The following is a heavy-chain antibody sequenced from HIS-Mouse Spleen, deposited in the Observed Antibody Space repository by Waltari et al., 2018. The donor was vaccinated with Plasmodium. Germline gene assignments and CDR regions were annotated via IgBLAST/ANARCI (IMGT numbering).Heavy chain of an antibody. J-gene: IGHJ3*02. CDR1: GFTFSSYA. Sequence: EVQLLESGGGLVQPGGSLRLSCAASGFTFSSYAMSWVRQAPGKGLEGVSAISGSGGSTYYADSVKGRFTISRDNAKNTLYLQMNSLRAEDTAVYYCAKFTPGGYTAFDIWGQGTMVTVSS. CDR2: ISGSGGST. V-gene: IGHV3-23*01. CDR3: AKFTPGGYTAFDI. D-gene: IGHD5-12*01.